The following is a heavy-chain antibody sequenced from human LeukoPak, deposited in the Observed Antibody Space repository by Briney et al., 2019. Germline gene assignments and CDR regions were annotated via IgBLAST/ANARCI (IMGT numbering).Heavy chain of an antibody. J-gene: IGHJ4*02. CDR3: AKDTPYFEH. CDR2: ISGGGGGS. Sequence: GGSLRLSCAASGFTFRNFAMRWVRQDAVGGREWVSAISGGGGGSFYADSVKCPFTISRDDSKSTLYLQMRSLSVEDTAVYFCAKDTPYFEHWGQGVLVTVAS. V-gene: IGHV3-23*01. CDR1: GFTFRNFA.